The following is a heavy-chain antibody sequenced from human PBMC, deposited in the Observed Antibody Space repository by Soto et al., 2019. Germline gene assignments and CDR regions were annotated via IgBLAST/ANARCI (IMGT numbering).Heavy chain of an antibody. CDR3: ARIAASGRGWDV. CDR1: GFTFSSYW. Sequence: EVQLVESGGGLVQPGGSLRLSCVDSGFTFSSYWMSWVRQAPVKGLEWVGNIKKDGSEENYADSVKGRFTISRDNAKNSMSLQMNSLRVEDTAVYYCARIAASGRGWDVWGQGTTVVVSS. J-gene: IGHJ6*02. CDR2: IKKDGSEE. V-gene: IGHV3-7*01. D-gene: IGHD6-13*01.